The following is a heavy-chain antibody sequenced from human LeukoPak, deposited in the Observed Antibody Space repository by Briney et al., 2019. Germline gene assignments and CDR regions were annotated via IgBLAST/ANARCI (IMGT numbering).Heavy chain of an antibody. Sequence: ASVKVSCKASGYTFTSYGISWVRQAPGQGLEWMGWISAYNGNTNYAQKLQGRVTMTTDTSTSTAYMELRSLRSDDTAVYYCAREMESVYAMGEDYYYYYMDVWGKGTTVTVSS. CDR1: GYTFTSYG. CDR3: AREMESVYAMGEDYYYYYMDV. V-gene: IGHV1-18*01. D-gene: IGHD2-8*01. CDR2: ISAYNGNT. J-gene: IGHJ6*03.